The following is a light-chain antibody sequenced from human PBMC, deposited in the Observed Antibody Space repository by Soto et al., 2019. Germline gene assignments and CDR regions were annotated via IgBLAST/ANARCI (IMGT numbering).Light chain of an antibody. V-gene: IGKV3-20*01. CDR3: QQYGSSPQYT. Sequence: EIVLTQSPGTLSLSPGERATLSCRASQSVSSSYLAWYQQKPGQAPRLLIYGGSSKATGNPDRFSDSGSATDFSLTISRLEPEDFAVHYCQQYGSSPQYTFGQGTKLEIK. CDR2: GGS. CDR1: QSVSSSY. J-gene: IGKJ2*01.